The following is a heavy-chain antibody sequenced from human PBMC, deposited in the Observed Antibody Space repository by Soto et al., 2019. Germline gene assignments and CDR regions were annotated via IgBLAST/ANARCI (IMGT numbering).Heavy chain of an antibody. Sequence: QVQLVESGGGVVQPGRSLRLSCAASGFTFSSYGMHWVRQAPGKGLEWVAVISYDGSNKYYADSVKGRFTISRDNSKNTLYLQMNSLRAEDTAVYYCAKDRVGVTTMGLFDYWGQGTLVTVSS. CDR2: ISYDGSNK. CDR1: GFTFSSYG. J-gene: IGHJ4*02. D-gene: IGHD1-26*01. CDR3: AKDRVGVTTMGLFDY. V-gene: IGHV3-30*18.